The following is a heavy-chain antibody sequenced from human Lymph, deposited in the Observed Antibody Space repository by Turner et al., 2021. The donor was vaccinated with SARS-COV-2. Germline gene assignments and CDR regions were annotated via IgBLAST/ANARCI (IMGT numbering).Heavy chain of an antibody. V-gene: IGHV1-69*10. Sequence: QVHLVQSGAEVKKPGSSVKVACKASRGTFSSYAISWVRQAPGQGLDWMGGIIPMNDKANYAQTFQDRVTITADKSTSTGYVEMSRLKSESTAVYYYTRDVTGPLGYWGQGTLVTVSS. D-gene: IGHD1-20*01. CDR1: RGTFSSYA. CDR3: TRDVTGPLGY. CDR2: IIPMNDKA. J-gene: IGHJ4*02.